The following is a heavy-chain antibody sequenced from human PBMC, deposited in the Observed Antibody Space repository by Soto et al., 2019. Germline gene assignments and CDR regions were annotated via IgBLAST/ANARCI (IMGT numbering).Heavy chain of an antibody. CDR1: GFTFSSYA. CDR3: AQVGGWGNY. CDR2: ISGSGGST. Sequence: EVQLLESGGGLVQPGGSLRLSCAASGFTFSSYAMSWVRQAPGKGLEWVSAISGSGGSTYYADSEKGRFTIYRDNYKNTLCLHMNSLRAEDTAVYYCAQVGGWGNYWGQRALVTVS. V-gene: IGHV3-23*01. J-gene: IGHJ4*02. D-gene: IGHD3-16*01.